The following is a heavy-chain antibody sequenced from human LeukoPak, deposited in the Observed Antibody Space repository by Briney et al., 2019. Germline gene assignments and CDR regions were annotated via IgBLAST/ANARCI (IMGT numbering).Heavy chain of an antibody. D-gene: IGHD6-19*01. CDR2: IYPGDSDT. V-gene: IGHV5-51*01. CDR3: ARALQWLGHLGEFDY. Sequence: GESLKISCKGSGYSFTSYWIGWVRQMPGKGLEWMGIIYPGDSDTRYSPSFQGQVTISADKSISTAYLQWSSLKASDTAMYYCARALQWLGHLGEFDYWGQGTLVTVSS. J-gene: IGHJ4*02. CDR1: GYSFTSYW.